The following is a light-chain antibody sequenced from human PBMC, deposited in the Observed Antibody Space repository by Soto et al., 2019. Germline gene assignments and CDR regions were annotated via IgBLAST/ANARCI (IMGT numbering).Light chain of an antibody. J-gene: IGKJ2*03. V-gene: IGKV3-20*01. CDR3: QQYGNSPPYS. CDR1: QSVSTTY. Sequence: EIVLTHSPGSLALSPGEGATLSCRASQSVSTTYLAWYQLKPGQAPRLVIYATSSRAAGIPDRFRGSGSGTEFTLTISSLEPEDVGVYFCQQYGNSPPYSFGQGTKLEI. CDR2: ATS.